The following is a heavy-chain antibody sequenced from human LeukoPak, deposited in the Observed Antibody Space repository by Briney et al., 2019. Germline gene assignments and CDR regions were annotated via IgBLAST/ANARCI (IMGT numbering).Heavy chain of an antibody. D-gene: IGHD3-10*01. CDR2: ISSSSSTI. Sequence: PGGSLRLSCAASGFTFSSYWMSWVHQAPGKGLEWVSYISSSSSTIYYADSVKGRFTISRDNAKNSLYLQMNSLRAEDTAVYYCAREFPYGGLMVRDAFDYWGQGTLVTVSS. V-gene: IGHV3-48*04. CDR3: AREFPYGGLMVRDAFDY. J-gene: IGHJ4*02. CDR1: GFTFSSYW.